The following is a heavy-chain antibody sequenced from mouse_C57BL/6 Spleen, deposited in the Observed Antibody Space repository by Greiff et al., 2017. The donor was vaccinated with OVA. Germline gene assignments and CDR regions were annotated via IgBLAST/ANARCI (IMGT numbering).Heavy chain of an antibody. J-gene: IGHJ4*01. CDR3: ARSYDGYYYAMDY. CDR2: IWSDGST. D-gene: IGHD2-3*01. Sequence: VMLVESGPGLVAPSQSLSITCTVSGFSLTSYGVHWVRQPPGKGLEWLVVIWSDGSTTYNSALKSRLSISKDNSKSQVFLKMNSLQTDDTAMYYCARSYDGYYYAMDYWGQGTSVTVSS. V-gene: IGHV2-6*03. CDR1: GFSLTSYG.